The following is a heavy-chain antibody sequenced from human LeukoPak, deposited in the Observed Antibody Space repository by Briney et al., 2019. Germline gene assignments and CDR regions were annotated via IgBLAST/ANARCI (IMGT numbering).Heavy chain of an antibody. CDR1: GFTFSSYS. V-gene: IGHV3-21*01. D-gene: IGHD2-21*01. CDR2: ISSSSSYI. Sequence: GGSLRLSCAASGFTFSSYSMNWVRQAPGXGLEWVSSISSSSSYIYYADSVKGRFTISRDNAKNSLYLQMNSLRAEDTAVYYCARVGIGNAFDIWGQGTMVTVSS. J-gene: IGHJ3*02. CDR3: ARVGIGNAFDI.